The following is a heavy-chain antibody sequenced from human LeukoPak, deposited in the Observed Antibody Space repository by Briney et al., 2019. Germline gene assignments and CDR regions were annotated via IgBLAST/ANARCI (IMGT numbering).Heavy chain of an antibody. Sequence: GGSLRLSCAASGFTFSSYSMNWVRQAPGKGLEWVSSISSSSSYIYHADSVKGRFTISRDNAKNSLYLQMNSLRAEDTAVYYCARDSAYYDFWSGTSIGGPFDYWGQGTLVTVSS. CDR1: GFTFSSYS. D-gene: IGHD3-3*01. CDR3: ARDSAYYDFWSGTSIGGPFDY. J-gene: IGHJ4*02. CDR2: ISSSSSYI. V-gene: IGHV3-21*01.